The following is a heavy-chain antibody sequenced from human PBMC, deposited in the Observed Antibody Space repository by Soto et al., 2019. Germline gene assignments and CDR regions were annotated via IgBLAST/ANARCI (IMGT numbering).Heavy chain of an antibody. CDR1: GYTFTSYD. CDR3: ARERTVAGNDY. CDR2: MNPYSGNT. J-gene: IGHJ4*02. D-gene: IGHD6-19*01. Sequence: QVQLVQSGAEVKKPGASVKVSCKASGYTFTSYDINWVRQATGQGLEWMGWMNPYSGNTGYAQKFQGRVTMTRDTSIRTAYMELSSLRSEDTVVYYCARERTVAGNDYWGQGTLVTVSS. V-gene: IGHV1-8*01.